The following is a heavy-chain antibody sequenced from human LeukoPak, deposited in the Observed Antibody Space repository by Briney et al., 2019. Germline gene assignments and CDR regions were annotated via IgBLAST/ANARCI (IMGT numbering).Heavy chain of an antibody. J-gene: IGHJ4*02. V-gene: IGHV3-9*01. D-gene: IGHD6-13*01. Sequence: GGSLRLSCAASGFTFDDYAMHWVRQAPGKSLEWVSGISWNSGSIGYADSVKGRFTISRDNAKNSLYLQMNSLRAEDTALYYCAKDIAEEQLGQFDYWGQGTLVTVPS. CDR2: ISWNSGSI. CDR1: GFTFDDYA. CDR3: AKDIAEEQLGQFDY.